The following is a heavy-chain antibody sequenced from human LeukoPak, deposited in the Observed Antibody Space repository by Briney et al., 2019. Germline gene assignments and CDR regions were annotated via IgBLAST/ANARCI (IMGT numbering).Heavy chain of an antibody. V-gene: IGHV3-30*04. J-gene: IGHJ4*02. CDR1: GFTFSSYS. Sequence: GKSLRLSCAASGFTFSSYSMHWVRQAPGKGLEWVAVISYDGSNKYYADSVKGRFTISRDNSKNSLYLQMNSLRAEDTAVYYCARGSSSRTNYFDYWGQGTLVTVSS. D-gene: IGHD2-2*01. CDR2: ISYDGSNK. CDR3: ARGSSSRTNYFDY.